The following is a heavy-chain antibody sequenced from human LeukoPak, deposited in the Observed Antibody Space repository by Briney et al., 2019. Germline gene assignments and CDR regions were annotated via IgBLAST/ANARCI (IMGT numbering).Heavy chain of an antibody. D-gene: IGHD1-26*01. CDR3: ARTERGIVGTDYYYYYMDV. V-gene: IGHV1-8*03. Sequence: ASVKVSCKASGYTFTSYGISWVRQATGQGLEWMGWMNPKSGNTGYAQKFQGRVTITRNTSISTAYMELSSLRSGDTAVYYCARTERGIVGTDYYYYYMDVWGKGTTVTVSS. CDR2: MNPKSGNT. CDR1: GYTFTSYG. J-gene: IGHJ6*03.